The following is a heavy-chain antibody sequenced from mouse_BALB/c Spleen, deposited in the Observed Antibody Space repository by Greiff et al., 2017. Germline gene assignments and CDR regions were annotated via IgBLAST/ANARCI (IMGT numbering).Heavy chain of an antibody. CDR1: GFTFNTYA. V-gene: IGHV10-1*02. Sequence: EVQVVESGGGLVQPKGSLKLSCAASGFTFNTYAMNWVRQAPGKGLEWVARIRSKSNNYATYYADSVKDRFTISRDDSQSMLYLQMNNLKTEDTAMYYCVSYGSSPPFAYWGQGTLVTVSA. D-gene: IGHD1-1*01. CDR3: VSYGSSPPFAY. CDR2: IRSKSNNYAT. J-gene: IGHJ3*01.